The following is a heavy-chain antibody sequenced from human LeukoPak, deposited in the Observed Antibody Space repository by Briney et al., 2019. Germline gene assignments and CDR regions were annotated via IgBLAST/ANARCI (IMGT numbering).Heavy chain of an antibody. D-gene: IGHD3-10*01. CDR1: GYTFTGYY. J-gene: IGHJ6*03. CDR3: ARDGNHGSGSYFPRSAGMDV. CDR2: INPNSGGT. Sequence: GASVKVSCKASGYTFTGYYIHWVRQAPGQGLEWMGWINPNSGGTNYAQKFQGRVTMTRDTSISTAYMELSRLRSDDTAVYYCARDGNHGSGSYFPRSAGMDVWGKGTTVTISS. V-gene: IGHV1-2*02.